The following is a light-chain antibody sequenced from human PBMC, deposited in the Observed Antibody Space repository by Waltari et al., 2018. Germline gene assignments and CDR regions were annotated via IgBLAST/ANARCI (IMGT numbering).Light chain of an antibody. CDR2: GAS. CDR3: QKYDRLPAT. V-gene: IGKV3-20*01. CDR1: QSVSRF. J-gene: IGKJ1*01. Sequence: DIVLTQSPGTLSLSPGERGTLTCRASQSVSRFLAWYQQKPGQAPRLLIYGASTRATGIPDRFGGSGSGTDFSLTISRLEPEDFAVYYCQKYDRLPATFGQGTKVEIK.